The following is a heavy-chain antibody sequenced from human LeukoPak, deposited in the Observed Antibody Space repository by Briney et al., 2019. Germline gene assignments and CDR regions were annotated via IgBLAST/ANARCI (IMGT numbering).Heavy chain of an antibody. Sequence: SETLSLTCTVSGGSISSSSYYWGWIRQPPGKGLEWIGSIYYSGSTNYNPSLRSRVTISVDTSKNQFSLKLSSVTAADTAVYYCARVRGYSYGHYYYYYGMDVWGQGTTVTVSS. J-gene: IGHJ6*02. V-gene: IGHV4-39*07. CDR2: IYYSGST. D-gene: IGHD5-18*01. CDR3: ARVRGYSYGHYYYYYGMDV. CDR1: GGSISSSSYY.